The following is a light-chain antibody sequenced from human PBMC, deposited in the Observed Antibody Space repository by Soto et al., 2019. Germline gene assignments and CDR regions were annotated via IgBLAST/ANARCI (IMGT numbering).Light chain of an antibody. J-gene: IGLJ3*02. CDR2: EVS. V-gene: IGLV2-14*01. CDR1: SSDVGSYNF. Sequence: HSALTQPASVSGSPGQSITISCTGTSSDVGSYNFVSWYQHHPGKAPKLMISEVSNRPSGVSNRFSGRKSGNTASLTISGLQAEDEADYYCSSYTTSSTLLVFGGGTKLTVL. CDR3: SSYTTSSTLLV.